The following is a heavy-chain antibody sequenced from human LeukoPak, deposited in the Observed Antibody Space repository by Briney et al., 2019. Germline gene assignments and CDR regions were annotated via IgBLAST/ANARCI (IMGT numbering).Heavy chain of an antibody. J-gene: IGHJ4*02. D-gene: IGHD3-10*01. CDR1: GYTFTSYD. Sequence: ASVKVSCKASGYTFTSYDINWVRQATGQGLEWMGWMNPNSGNTGYAQKFQGRVTMTRNTSISTAYMELSSLRSEDTAVYYCARSPEVRGVIREGVDYWGQGTLVTVSS. V-gene: IGHV1-8*01. CDR2: MNPNSGNT. CDR3: ARSPEVRGVIREGVDY.